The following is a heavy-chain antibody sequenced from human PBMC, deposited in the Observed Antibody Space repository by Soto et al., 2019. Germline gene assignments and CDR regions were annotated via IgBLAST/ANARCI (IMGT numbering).Heavy chain of an antibody. CDR3: ARDLGGWPDY. Sequence: EASVKISCKASGYTFSSYAMHWVRQAPGQRLEWMGWINAGNGNTKYSQKFQVRVTITKDTSATTAYMELSSLRSEDTAVYYCARDLGGWPDYWGQGTLVTVSS. V-gene: IGHV1-3*01. CDR2: INAGNGNT. D-gene: IGHD2-15*01. J-gene: IGHJ4*02. CDR1: GYTFSSYA.